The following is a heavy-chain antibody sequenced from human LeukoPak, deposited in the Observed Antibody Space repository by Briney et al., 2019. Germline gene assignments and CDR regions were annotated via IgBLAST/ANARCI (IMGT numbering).Heavy chain of an antibody. D-gene: IGHD1-26*01. J-gene: IGHJ5*02. Sequence: PGGSLRLSCAASGFTFSSYWMHWVRQAPGKGLVWVSRINSDGSSTSYADSVKGRFTISRDNAKNTLYLQMNSLRAEDTAVYYCARAGGGPWELLHLNWFDPWGQGTLVTVSS. V-gene: IGHV3-74*01. CDR3: ARAGGGPWELLHLNWFDP. CDR1: GFTFSSYW. CDR2: INSDGSST.